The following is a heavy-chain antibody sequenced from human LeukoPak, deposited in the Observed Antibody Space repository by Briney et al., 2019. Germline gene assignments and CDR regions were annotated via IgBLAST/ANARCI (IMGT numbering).Heavy chain of an antibody. Sequence: PSETLSLTCTVSGGSISSYYWSWIRQPPGKGLEWIGYIYYSGSTNYSPSLKSRVTISVDTSKNQFSLKLSSVTAADTAVYYCARVDTAMALFDYWGQGTLVTVSS. V-gene: IGHV4-59*01. CDR2: IYYSGST. CDR3: ARVDTAMALFDY. J-gene: IGHJ4*02. D-gene: IGHD5-18*01. CDR1: GGSISSYY.